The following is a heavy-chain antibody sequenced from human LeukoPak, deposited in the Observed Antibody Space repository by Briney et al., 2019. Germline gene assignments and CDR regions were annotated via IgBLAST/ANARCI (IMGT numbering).Heavy chain of an antibody. CDR3: AKDLNVVVPAYYMDV. CDR2: IRFDGTNK. CDR1: GFTFSSYG. D-gene: IGHD2-2*01. J-gene: IGHJ6*03. Sequence: GGSLRLSCAASGFTFSSYGMHWVRQAPGKGLEWVAFIRFDGTNKYYADSVKGRFTISRDNSKNTLNLQMNSLRAEDTAVYYCAKDLNVVVPAYYMDVWGKGTTVTVSS. V-gene: IGHV3-30*02.